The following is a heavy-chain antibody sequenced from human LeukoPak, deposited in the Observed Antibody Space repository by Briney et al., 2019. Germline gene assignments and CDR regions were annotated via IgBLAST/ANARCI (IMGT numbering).Heavy chain of an antibody. J-gene: IGHJ4*02. V-gene: IGHV4-4*02. Sequence: GSLSLSFAASGFTFSSYDMNWVRQPPGKGLEWIGEIYHSGSTNYNPSLKSRVTISVDKSKNQFSLKLSSVTAADTAVYYCARVGTTDYGSGSYYFDYWGQGTLVTVSS. D-gene: IGHD3-10*01. CDR3: ARVGTTDYGSGSYYFDY. CDR2: IYHSGST. CDR1: GFTFSSYDM.